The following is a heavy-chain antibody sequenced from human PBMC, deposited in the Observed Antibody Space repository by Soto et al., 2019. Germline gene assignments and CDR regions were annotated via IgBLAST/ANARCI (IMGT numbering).Heavy chain of an antibody. CDR3: ARDLGGSNYAPVDY. J-gene: IGHJ4*02. CDR1: GYTFTSYG. D-gene: IGHD1-26*01. Sequence: QVQLVQSGAEVKKPGASVKVSCKASGYTFTSYGISWVRQAPGQGLKRMGWISTYNGNTKYSQKFQGRVTMTTDTPTSTADMEQRSLRSADTAMYYCARDLGGSNYAPVDYWGQGALVTVSS. V-gene: IGHV1-18*01. CDR2: ISTYNGNT.